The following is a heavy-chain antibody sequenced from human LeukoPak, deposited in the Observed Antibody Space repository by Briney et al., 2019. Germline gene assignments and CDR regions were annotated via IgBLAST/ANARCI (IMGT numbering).Heavy chain of an antibody. CDR3: AKDFEGRSSWDDY. Sequence: GGSLRLSCAASGFPFSFYAMSWVRQAPGKGLEWVSGISGSCRAYYADCVKGRFTVYRDNSQNTLYLQMNGVRAEDTARYYCAKDFEGRSSWDDYWGQGTLVTVSS. V-gene: IGHV3-23*01. D-gene: IGHD6-13*01. CDR2: ISGSCRA. J-gene: IGHJ4*02. CDR1: GFPFSFYA.